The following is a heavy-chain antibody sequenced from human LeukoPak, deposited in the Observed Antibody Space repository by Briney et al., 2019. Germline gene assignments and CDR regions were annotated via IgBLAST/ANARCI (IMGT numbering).Heavy chain of an antibody. CDR2: ISYDGSNK. CDR3: ARGQGMYYYYYMDV. V-gene: IGHV3-30*01. CDR1: GFTFSSYA. J-gene: IGHJ6*03. Sequence: GGSLTLSCAASGFTFSSYAMHWVRQAPGKGLEWVAVISYDGSNKYYADSVKGRFTISRDNSKNTLYLQMNSLRAEDTAVYYCARGQGMYYYYYMDVWGKGTTVTVSS.